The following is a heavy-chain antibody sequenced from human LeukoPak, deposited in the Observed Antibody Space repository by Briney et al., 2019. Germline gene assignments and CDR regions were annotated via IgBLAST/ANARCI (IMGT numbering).Heavy chain of an antibody. Sequence: PSETLSLTCAVSGGSMSSTKWWSWVRQPPGKGLEWIGEIYHSGSTNHNPSLKSRVTISVDTSKNQFSLRLNSVTAADTAVYYCARHTSMVRGVMKYYFDYWGQGTLATVSS. CDR2: IYHSGST. CDR3: ARHTSMVRGVMKYYFDY. J-gene: IGHJ4*02. CDR1: GGSMSSTKW. D-gene: IGHD3-10*01. V-gene: IGHV4-4*02.